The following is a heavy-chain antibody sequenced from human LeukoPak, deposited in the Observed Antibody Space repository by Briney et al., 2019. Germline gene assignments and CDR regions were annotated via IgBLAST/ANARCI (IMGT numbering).Heavy chain of an antibody. V-gene: IGHV5-51*01. CDR3: ARHDVVPAATPPAYYYYYMDV. CDR2: IYPGDSDT. Sequence: GESLKISCKGSGYSFTSYWIGWVRQMPGKGLEWMGIIYPGDSDTRYSPSFQGQVTISADKSISTAYLQWSSLKASDTAMYYCARHDVVPAATPPAYYYYYMDVWGKGTTVTVSS. D-gene: IGHD2-2*01. CDR1: GYSFTSYW. J-gene: IGHJ6*03.